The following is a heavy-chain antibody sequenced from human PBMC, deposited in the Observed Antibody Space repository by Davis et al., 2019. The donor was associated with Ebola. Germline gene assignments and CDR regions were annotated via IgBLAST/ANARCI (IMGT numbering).Heavy chain of an antibody. CDR3: ARGGGWYLSTYYGMDV. V-gene: IGHV1-8*01. CDR1: GYTFTSYD. CDR2: MNPNSGNT. J-gene: IGHJ6*02. Sequence: ASVTVSCKASGYTFTSYDINWVRQAPGQGLEWMGWMNPNSGNTGYAQKFQGRVTMTRNTSISTAYMELSSLRSEDTAVDYCARGGGWYLSTYYGMDVWGQGTTVTVSS. D-gene: IGHD6-19*01.